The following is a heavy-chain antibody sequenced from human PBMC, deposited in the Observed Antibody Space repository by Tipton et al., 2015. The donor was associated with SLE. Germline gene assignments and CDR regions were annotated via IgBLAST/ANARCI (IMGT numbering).Heavy chain of an antibody. CDR1: GFTFSDYY. Sequence: GSLRLSCAASGFTFSDYYMSWIRQAPGKGLEWVSYISSSGSTTYYADSVKGRFTISRDNSKNSLYLQMNSLRAEDTAVYYCARGSSWSHYGMDVWGQGTTVTVSS. J-gene: IGHJ6*02. CDR2: ISSSGSTT. V-gene: IGHV3-11*04. CDR3: ARGSSWSHYGMDV. D-gene: IGHD6-13*01.